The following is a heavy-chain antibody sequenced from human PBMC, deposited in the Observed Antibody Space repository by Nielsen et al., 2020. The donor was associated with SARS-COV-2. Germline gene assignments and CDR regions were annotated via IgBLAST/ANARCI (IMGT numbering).Heavy chain of an antibody. CDR2: IYSGGSST. CDR1: GFTFDDYG. V-gene: IGHV3-23*03. J-gene: IGHJ6*02. Sequence: GESLKISCAASGFTFDDYGMSWVRQAPGKGLEWVSVIYSGGSSTYYADSVKGRFTISRDNSKNTLYLQMNSLRAEDTAVYYCAKARDFWSGYHYYYYGMDVWGQGTTVTVSS. CDR3: AKARDFWSGYHYYYYGMDV. D-gene: IGHD3-3*01.